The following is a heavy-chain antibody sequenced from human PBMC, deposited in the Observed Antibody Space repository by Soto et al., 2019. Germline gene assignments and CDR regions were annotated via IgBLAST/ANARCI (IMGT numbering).Heavy chain of an antibody. CDR1: GDSISSSNW. V-gene: IGHV4-4*02. CDR3: AREGSGSPVSV. Sequence: QVQLQESGPGLVKPSETLSLTCTVSGDSISSSNWWSWVRQPPGKGLEWIGETYHSGTNKYNPSLKSRVTISLDFSNNQFSLELKSVTAADTAVYYCAREGSGSPVSVWGQGALVIVSS. D-gene: IGHD3-10*01. CDR2: TYHSGTN. J-gene: IGHJ4*02.